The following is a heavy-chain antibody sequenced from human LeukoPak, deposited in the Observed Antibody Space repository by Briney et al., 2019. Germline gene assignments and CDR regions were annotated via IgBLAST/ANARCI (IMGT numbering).Heavy chain of an antibody. J-gene: IGHJ3*02. CDR1: GGSISSYY. D-gene: IGHD5-18*01. V-gene: IGHV4-59*01. CDR2: IYYSGST. Sequence: PSETPSLTCTVSGGSISSYYWSWIRQPPGKGLEWIGYIYYSGSTNYNPSLKSRVTISVDTSKNQFSLKLSSVTAADTAVYYCARTATDAFDIWGQGTMVTVSS. CDR3: ARTATDAFDI.